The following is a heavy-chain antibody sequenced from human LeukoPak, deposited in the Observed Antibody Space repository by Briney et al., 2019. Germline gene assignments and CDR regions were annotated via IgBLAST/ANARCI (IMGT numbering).Heavy chain of an antibody. D-gene: IGHD4-11*01. J-gene: IGHJ4*02. V-gene: IGHV4-34*01. Sequence: PSETLSLTCAVYGGSFSGYYWSWIRQPPGKGLEWIGEINHSGSTNYNPSLKSRVTISVDTSKNQFSLKLSSVTAADTAVYYCARRDSATVKEEYWGQGTLVTVSS. CDR1: GGSFSGYY. CDR3: ARRDSATVKEEY. CDR2: INHSGST.